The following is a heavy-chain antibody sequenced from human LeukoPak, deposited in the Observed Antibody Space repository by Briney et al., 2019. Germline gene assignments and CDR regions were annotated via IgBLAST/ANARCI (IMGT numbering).Heavy chain of an antibody. D-gene: IGHD3-3*01. J-gene: IGHJ3*02. V-gene: IGHV4-30-4*01. CDR3: ARDPRLLRFLEFDAFDI. Sequence: SETLSLTCTVSGGSISSGDYYWSWIRQPPGKGLEWIGYIYYSGNTYYNPSLKSRVTISVDTSKNQFSLKLSSVTAADTAVYYCARDPRLLRFLEFDAFDIWAKGQWSPSLQ. CDR1: GGSISSGDYY. CDR2: IYYSGNT.